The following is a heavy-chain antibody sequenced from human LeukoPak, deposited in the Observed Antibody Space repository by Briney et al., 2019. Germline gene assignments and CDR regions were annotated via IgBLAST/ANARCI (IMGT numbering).Heavy chain of an antibody. CDR2: IYTSGST. CDR1: GGSISSGSYY. CDR3: ASTLRLLPYRRFDY. D-gene: IGHD3-3*01. V-gene: IGHV4-61*02. Sequence: SQTLSLTCTVSGGSISSGSYYWSWIGQPAGKGLEWIGRIYTSGSTNYNPSLKSRVTIFGDTSKNQFFLRLSSVTAADTAVYYCASTLRLLPYRRFDYWGKGTLVTVPS. J-gene: IGHJ4*02.